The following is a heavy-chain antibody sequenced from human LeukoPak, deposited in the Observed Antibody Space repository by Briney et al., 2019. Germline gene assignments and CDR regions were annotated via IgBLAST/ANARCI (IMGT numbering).Heavy chain of an antibody. J-gene: IGHJ4*02. CDR3: ARPRYGGNSGEFDS. D-gene: IGHD4-23*01. V-gene: IGHV3-48*04. CDR2: ISGTGNIK. Sequence: GGSLRLSCAASGFTFSSYSMNWVRQAPGKGLEWASYISGTGNIKYYADSVKGRFTISRDNAKNSLFLQMNSLRVEDTAVYYCARPRYGGNSGEFDSWGQGTLVTVSS. CDR1: GFTFSSYS.